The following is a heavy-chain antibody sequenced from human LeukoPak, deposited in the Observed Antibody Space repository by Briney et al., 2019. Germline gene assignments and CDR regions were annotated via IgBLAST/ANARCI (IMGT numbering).Heavy chain of an antibody. CDR1: GFTFSSYW. Sequence: PGGSLRLSCAASGFTFSSYWMSWVRQAPGKGLEWVANIKQDGSEKYYVDSVKGRFTISRDNSKNTLYLQMGSLRAEDMAVYYCARDPVGGIAGLMDVWGKGTTVTISS. J-gene: IGHJ6*03. D-gene: IGHD1-26*01. CDR2: IKQDGSEK. CDR3: ARDPVGGIAGLMDV. V-gene: IGHV3-7*01.